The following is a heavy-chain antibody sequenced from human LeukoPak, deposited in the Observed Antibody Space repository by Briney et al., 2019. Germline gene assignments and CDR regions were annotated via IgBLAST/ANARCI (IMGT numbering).Heavy chain of an antibody. D-gene: IGHD3-22*01. CDR3: ARDNYYDSSGYH. CDR1: GFTFSSYG. V-gene: IGHV3-30*03. CDR2: ISYDGSNK. Sequence: GGSLRLSCAASGFTFSSYGMHWVRQAPGKGLEWVAVISYDGSNKYYADSVKGRFTISRDNSKNTPYLQMNSLRAEDTAVYYCARDNYYDSSGYHWGQGTLVTVSS. J-gene: IGHJ4*02.